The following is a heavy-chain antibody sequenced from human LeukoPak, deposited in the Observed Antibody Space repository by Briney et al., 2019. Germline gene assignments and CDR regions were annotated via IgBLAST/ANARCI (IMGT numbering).Heavy chain of an antibody. J-gene: IGHJ4*02. CDR3: AREGGYSNFDFDY. CDR2: IYHSGST. CDR1: GYSISSGYY. D-gene: IGHD4-11*01. Sequence: SETLSLTCTVSGYSISSGYYWGWIRQPPGKGLEWIGSIYHSGSTYYNPSLKSRVTISVDTSKNQFSPKLSSVTAADTAVYYCAREGGYSNFDFDYWGQGTLVTVSS. V-gene: IGHV4-38-2*02.